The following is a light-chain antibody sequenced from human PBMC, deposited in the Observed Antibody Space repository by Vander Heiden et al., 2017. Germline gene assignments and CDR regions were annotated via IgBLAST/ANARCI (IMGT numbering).Light chain of an antibody. V-gene: IGLV10-54*01. CDR2: RDN. CDR1: SNNVGHQG. J-gene: IGLJ3*02. CDR3: SVWDTSLRAWG. Sequence: QAGLTQPPSVSKGLRQTATHTCTGNSNNVGHQGAAWLQQHQGHPPKLRCYRDNNRPSGISERLSASRSGNTASLNITGLQPEDEADYYGSVWDTSLRAWGFGGGTKLTVL.